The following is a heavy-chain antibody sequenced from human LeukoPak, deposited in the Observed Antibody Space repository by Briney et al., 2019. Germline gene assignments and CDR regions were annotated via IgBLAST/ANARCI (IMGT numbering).Heavy chain of an antibody. D-gene: IGHD1-14*01. J-gene: IGHJ5*02. CDR1: GFNFNSYA. CDR3: ARDITGNSVIFGWFDP. CDR2: ITSGSNYM. Sequence: PGGSLRLSCAGSGFNFNSYALNWIRQAPGKGLEWVSSITSGSNYMYYADSVKGRFTISRDDAKNSVYLQMNSLTAEDTAVYFCARDITGNSVIFGWFDPWGQGTQVTVSS. V-gene: IGHV3-21*01.